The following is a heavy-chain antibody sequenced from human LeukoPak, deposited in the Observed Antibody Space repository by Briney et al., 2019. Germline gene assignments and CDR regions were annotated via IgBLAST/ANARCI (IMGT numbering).Heavy chain of an antibody. J-gene: IGHJ5*02. Sequence: ASVKVSCKVSGYTLTEVSMHWVRQAPGKGLEWMGGFDPEDGETIYAQKFQGRVTMTEDTSTDTAYMELSSLRSEDTAVYYCATHFGLVRAGANWFDPWGQGTLVTVSS. CDR3: ATHFGLVRAGANWFDP. V-gene: IGHV1-24*01. CDR1: GYTLTEVS. D-gene: IGHD3-3*01. CDR2: FDPEDGET.